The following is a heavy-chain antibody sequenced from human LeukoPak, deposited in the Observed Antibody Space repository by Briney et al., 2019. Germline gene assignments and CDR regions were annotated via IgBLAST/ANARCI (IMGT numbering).Heavy chain of an antibody. D-gene: IGHD2-2*03. CDR2: ISGSGGGT. J-gene: IGHJ6*03. Sequence: GGSLRLSCAASGFTFSSYAMSWVRQAPGKGLEWVSAISGSGGGTYYADSVKGRFTISRDNSKNTLYLQMNSLRAEDTAVYYCAKGNKFGYCSSTSCYRKSLYYYYYYYMDVWGKGTTVTVSS. CDR1: GFTFSSYA. V-gene: IGHV3-23*01. CDR3: AKGNKFGYCSSTSCYRKSLYYYYYYYMDV.